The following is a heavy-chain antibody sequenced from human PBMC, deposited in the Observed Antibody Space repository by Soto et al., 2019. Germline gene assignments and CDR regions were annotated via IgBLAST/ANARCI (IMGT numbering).Heavy chain of an antibody. V-gene: IGHV3-11*01. CDR2: ISNSGDTI. D-gene: IGHD3-9*01. CDR1: GFAFSDHY. Sequence: QVQLVESGGGLVKPGGSLRLSCATSGFAFSDHYMNWIRQAPGKGQEWISFISNSGDTIHYADSVKGRFTISRDNGKNSLYLQMNRMRAEDTAVYYCLDIFFWGQGTMVTVSS. J-gene: IGHJ3*01. CDR3: LDIFF.